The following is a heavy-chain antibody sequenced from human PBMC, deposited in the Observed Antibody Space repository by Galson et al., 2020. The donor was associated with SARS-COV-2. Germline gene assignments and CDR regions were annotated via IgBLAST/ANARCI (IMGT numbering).Heavy chain of an antibody. CDR2: INANSGNT. CDR3: ARVVNLDLEY. D-gene: IGHD3-22*01. V-gene: IGHV1-18*04. J-gene: IGHJ4*02. CDR1: GHTFNTYG. Sequence: SVKVSCKSSGHTFNTYGINWVRQAPGQGLEWMGWINANSGNTNYAQKFRDRFTMTQDTTTSTAYMELRSLRSDDTAVYYCARVVNLDLEYWGQGSL.